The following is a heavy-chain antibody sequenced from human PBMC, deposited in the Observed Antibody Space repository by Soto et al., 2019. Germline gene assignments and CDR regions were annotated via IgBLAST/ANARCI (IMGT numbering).Heavy chain of an antibody. V-gene: IGHV3-23*01. D-gene: IGHD3-22*01. Sequence: PGGSLRLSXAASGFTFSSYAMSWVRQAPGKGLEWVSAISGSGGSTYYADSVKGRFTISRDNSKNTLYLQMNSLRAEDTAVYYCAKAGYYDSSGYSYFDYWGQGTLVTVSS. CDR2: ISGSGGST. CDR3: AKAGYYDSSGYSYFDY. CDR1: GFTFSSYA. J-gene: IGHJ4*02.